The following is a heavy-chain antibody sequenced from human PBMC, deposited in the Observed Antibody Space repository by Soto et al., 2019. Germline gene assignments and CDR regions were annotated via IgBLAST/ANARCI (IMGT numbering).Heavy chain of an antibody. D-gene: IGHD1-26*01. CDR1: GFTFSRFA. CDR2: INPRGDRT. V-gene: IGHV3-23*01. CDR3: AKEGGIVEASGDY. Sequence: EVQLLESGGDLVRPGGSLRLSCAASGFTFSRFAMSWVRQAPGKGLEWVSAINPRGDRTYYADSVKGRFTISRDNSKNTLYLQMNSLRAEDTALYSCAKEGGIVEASGDYWGQGTLVTVSS. J-gene: IGHJ4*02.